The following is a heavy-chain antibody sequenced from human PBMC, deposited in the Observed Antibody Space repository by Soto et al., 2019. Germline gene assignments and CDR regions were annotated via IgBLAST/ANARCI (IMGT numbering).Heavy chain of an antibody. D-gene: IGHD3-10*01. CDR2: ISDSGVT. Sequence: ASETLSLTCSVSGDSIIRSFWGWIRQSPGKGLQYIGYISDSGVTDYDPSLKSRVTISVDTSKNQFSLKLTSVTAADTAVYYRARGAGDFSGPDSFDIWGQGTMVTVSS. J-gene: IGHJ3*02. CDR3: ARGAGDFSGPDSFDI. V-gene: IGHV4-59*01. CDR1: GDSIIRSF.